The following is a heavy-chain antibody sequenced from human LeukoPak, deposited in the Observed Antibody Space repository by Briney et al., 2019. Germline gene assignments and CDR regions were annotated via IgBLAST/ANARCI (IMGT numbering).Heavy chain of an antibody. CDR3: ARARTLRYQLLEWVDGMDV. CDR2: INPNSGGT. J-gene: IGHJ6*02. CDR1: GYTFTGYY. D-gene: IGHD2-2*01. Sequence: ASVKVSCKASGYTFTGYYMHWVRQAPGQGLEWMGWINPNSGGTNYAQKFQGRVTMTRDTSISTAYMELSRLRSDDTAVYYCARARTLRYQLLEWVDGMDVWGQGTTVTVSS. V-gene: IGHV1-2*02.